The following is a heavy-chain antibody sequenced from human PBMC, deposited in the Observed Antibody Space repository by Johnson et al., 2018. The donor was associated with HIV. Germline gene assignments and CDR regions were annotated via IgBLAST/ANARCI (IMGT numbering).Heavy chain of an antibody. D-gene: IGHD5-12*01. CDR2: ISRSGSTI. CDR1: GFTFSDYY. CDR3: ARDLDIGGRTDAFDI. J-gene: IGHJ3*02. Sequence: QVQLVESGGGLVKPGGSLRLSCAASGFTFSDYYMSWIRQAPGKGPEWLSYISRSGSTIYYADSVKGRFTISRDNAKNSLYLQMSSLRAEDTAVYYCARDLDIGGRTDAFDIWGQGTMVTVSS. V-gene: IGHV3-11*04.